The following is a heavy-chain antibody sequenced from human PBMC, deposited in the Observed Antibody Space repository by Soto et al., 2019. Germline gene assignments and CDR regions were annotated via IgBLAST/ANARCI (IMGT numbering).Heavy chain of an antibody. CDR2: IWYDGSNE. CDR1: GFTFSSYG. Sequence: QVQLVESGGGVVQPGRSLRLSCAASGFTFSSYGMHWVRQAPGKGLEWVAVIWYDGSNEYYADSGKGRFTISRDNSKNTLYLQMNRLRAEDTAVYYCARDRVVRYMDVWGQGTTVTVSS. V-gene: IGHV3-33*01. D-gene: IGHD3-10*01. J-gene: IGHJ6*02. CDR3: ARDRVVRYMDV.